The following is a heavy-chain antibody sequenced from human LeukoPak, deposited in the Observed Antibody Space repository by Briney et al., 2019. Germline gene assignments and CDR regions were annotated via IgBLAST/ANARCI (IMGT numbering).Heavy chain of an antibody. CDR2: INPNSGNT. CDR1: GYTFTSYD. CDR3: ARHPGIAAV. J-gene: IGHJ4*02. D-gene: IGHD6-13*01. V-gene: IGHV1-8*01. Sequence: ASVKVSCKASGYTFTSYDINWVRQATGQGLEWMGWINPNSGNTGYAQKFQGRVTMTRNTSISTVYMELSSLTSEDTAVYYCARHPGIAAVWGQGTLVTVSS.